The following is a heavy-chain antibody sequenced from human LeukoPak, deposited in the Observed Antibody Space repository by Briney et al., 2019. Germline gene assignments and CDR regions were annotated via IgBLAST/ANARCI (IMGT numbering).Heavy chain of an antibody. V-gene: IGHV1-2*02. CDR2: INPNSGGT. D-gene: IGHD4-17*01. CDR1: GYTFTGYY. J-gene: IGHJ4*02. Sequence: ASVKVSCKASGYTFTGYYMHWVRQAPGQGLEWMGWINPNSGGTNYAQKFQGRVTMTRDTSISTAYMELSSLRSEDTAVYYCARDEGDYGCRNWGQGTLVTVSS. CDR3: ARDEGDYGCRN.